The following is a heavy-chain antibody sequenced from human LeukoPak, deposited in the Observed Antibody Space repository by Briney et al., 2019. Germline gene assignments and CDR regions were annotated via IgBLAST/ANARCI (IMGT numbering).Heavy chain of an antibody. J-gene: IGHJ4*02. CDR3: ARGGTYYYDSMAY. CDR2: INPGGGST. Sequence: ASVKVSCKASGYTFTTYYMHWVRQAPGQGLEWMGIINPGGGSTSYAQKFQGRVTMTRDTSTNTVYMELSSLRSEDTAVYYCARGGTYYYDSMAYWGREPWSPSPQ. D-gene: IGHD3-22*01. CDR1: GYTFTTYY. V-gene: IGHV1-46*01.